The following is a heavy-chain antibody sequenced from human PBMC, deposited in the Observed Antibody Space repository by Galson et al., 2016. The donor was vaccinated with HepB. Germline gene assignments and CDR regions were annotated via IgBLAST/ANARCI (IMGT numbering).Heavy chain of an antibody. CDR1: GFSLSTSGVG. CDR3: VRGRLFGGLSF. V-gene: IGHV2-5*02. Sequence: PALVKPTQTLTLTCTFSGFSLSTSGVGVGWIRHPPGKALEWLALIYWDDDKRYSPSLKSRLTITKDTSKNQVVLTMTNMDPVDTATDYCVRGRLFGGLSFWGQGTLVTVSS. CDR2: IYWDDDK. D-gene: IGHD3-10*02. J-gene: IGHJ4*02.